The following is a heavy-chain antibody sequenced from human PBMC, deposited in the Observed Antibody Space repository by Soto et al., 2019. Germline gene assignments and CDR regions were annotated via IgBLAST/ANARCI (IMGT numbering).Heavy chain of an antibody. Sequence: QVQLQQWGAGLLKPSETLSLTCAVYGGSFSGYYWSWIRQPPGKGLEWIGEINHSGSTNYNPSLKSRVTISVDTSKNQFSLKLSSVTAADTAVYYCARGRARNFDYWGQGTLVTVSS. V-gene: IGHV4-34*01. D-gene: IGHD1-26*01. CDR2: INHSGST. CDR3: ARGRARNFDY. J-gene: IGHJ4*02. CDR1: GGSFSGYY.